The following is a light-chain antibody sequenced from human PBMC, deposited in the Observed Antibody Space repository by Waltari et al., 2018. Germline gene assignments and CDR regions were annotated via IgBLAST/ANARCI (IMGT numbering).Light chain of an antibody. J-gene: IGKJ4*01. CDR2: GTS. CDR3: QQYDGEVVT. Sequence: ETVFTQCPGTLSFSPRERANLSCRASQSVTSISLTWYQQKLGPAPRLLIYGTSSRATGIPDRFSGSGSGTDFTLTISRLEPEDFAVYYCQQYDGEVVTFGGGTKVEI. V-gene: IGKV3-20*01. CDR1: QSVTSIS.